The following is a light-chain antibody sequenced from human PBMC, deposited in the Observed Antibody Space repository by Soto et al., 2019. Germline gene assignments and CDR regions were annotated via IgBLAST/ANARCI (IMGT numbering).Light chain of an antibody. CDR2: AAS. CDR1: QDIGTY. Sequence: DIQMTQAPSSLSASIGDSFIITCRASQDIGTYLNWYQHKPGKAPKHXXYAASSLQTGVPSRFTGSGCGTEFFLTTNSLQPQDFVNYDDQQSYTTPRITFGQGTRRDIK. V-gene: IGKV1-39*01. J-gene: IGKJ5*01. CDR3: QQSYTTPRIT.